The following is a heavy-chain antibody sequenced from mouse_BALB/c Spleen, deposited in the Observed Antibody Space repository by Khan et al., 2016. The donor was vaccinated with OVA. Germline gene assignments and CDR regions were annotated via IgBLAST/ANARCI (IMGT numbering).Heavy chain of an antibody. J-gene: IGHJ3*01. CDR3: ARRPRGVYSDYLFAY. D-gene: IGHD2-4*01. CDR1: GFSLSASGVS. V-gene: IGHV8-12*01. CDR2: IYWDDDK. Sequence: QVTLKESGPGILQPSQTLSLTCSFSGFSLSASGVSVSWIRQPSGKGLEWLAHIYWDDDKRYNPSLKSRPITSKDTSRNQLFLKIAIVDTAYTATYNCARRPRGVYSDYLFAYWGQGTLVTVSA.